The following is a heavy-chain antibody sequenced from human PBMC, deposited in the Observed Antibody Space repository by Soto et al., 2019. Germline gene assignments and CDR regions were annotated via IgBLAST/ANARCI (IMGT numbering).Heavy chain of an antibody. CDR3: VRQGIDYLHGLVDV. D-gene: IGHD4-17*01. V-gene: IGHV4-59*08. Sequence: QVQLQQSGPRLVKPSETLSLTCTVSSGPDRSHKWVWIRQPPGRGLEWIGYVYYTGDTAYNPSLRGRVTISADTSTNDISLTLNSVTAADTAVYYCVRQGIDYLHGLVDVWGQGTTFSVSS. CDR1: SGPDRSHK. J-gene: IGHJ6*02. CDR2: VYYTGDT.